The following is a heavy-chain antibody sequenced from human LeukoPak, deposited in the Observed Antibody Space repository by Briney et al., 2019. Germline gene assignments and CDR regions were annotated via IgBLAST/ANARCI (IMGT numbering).Heavy chain of an antibody. CDR2: IIPIFGTA. V-gene: IGHV1-69*13. Sequence: RASVKVSCKASGGTFSSYATSWVRQAPGQGLEWMGGIIPIFGTANYAQKFQGRVTITADESTSTAYMELSSLRSEDTAVYYCARDTLFCSSTSCSTRKNWFDPWGQGTLVTVSS. CDR1: GGTFSSYA. D-gene: IGHD2-2*02. CDR3: ARDTLFCSSTSCSTRKNWFDP. J-gene: IGHJ5*02.